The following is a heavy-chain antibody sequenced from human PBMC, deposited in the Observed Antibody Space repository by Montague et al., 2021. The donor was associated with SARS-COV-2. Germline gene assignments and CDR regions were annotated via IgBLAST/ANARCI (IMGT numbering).Heavy chain of an antibody. CDR2: INPNSGDT. D-gene: IGHD2-15*01. J-gene: IGHJ4*02. Sequence: SVRVSCKASGYTFTGYYMHWVRQAPGQGLEWMGWINPNSGDTNYAQKFQGRVTMTRDTSISTAYMDLSRLRSDDAAVYHCARGIGYSQFDCWGQGTLVTASS. V-gene: IGHV1-2*02. CDR3: ARGIGYSQFDC. CDR1: GYTFTGYY.